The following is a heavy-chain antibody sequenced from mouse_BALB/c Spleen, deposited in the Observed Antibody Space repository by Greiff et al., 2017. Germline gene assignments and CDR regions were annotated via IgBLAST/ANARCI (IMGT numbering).Heavy chain of an antibody. CDR2: INPSNGGT. J-gene: IGHJ3*01. CDR3: TRAYYRYDGFAY. CDR1: GYTFTSYY. V-gene: IGHV1S81*02. D-gene: IGHD2-14*01. Sequence: QDQLQQSGAELVKPGASVKLSCKASGYTFTSYYMYWVKQRPGQGLEWIGEINPSNGGTNFNEKFKSKATLTVDKSSSTAYMQLSSLTSEDSAVYYCTRAYYRYDGFAYWGQGTLVTVSA.